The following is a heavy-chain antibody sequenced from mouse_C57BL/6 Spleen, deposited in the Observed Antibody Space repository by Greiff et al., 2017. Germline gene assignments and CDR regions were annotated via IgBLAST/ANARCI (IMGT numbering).Heavy chain of an antibody. J-gene: IGHJ1*03. CDR1: GFSLSTSGMG. D-gene: IGHD1-1*01. V-gene: IGHV8-12*01. Sequence: QVTLKVSGPGILQSSQTLSLTCSFSGFSLSTSGMGVSWIRQPSGKGLEWLAHIYWDDDKRYNPSLKRRLTISKDTSRNQVFLKITSVDTADTATYYCARRRDYGSSYDWYFDVWGTGTTVTVSS. CDR2: IYWDDDK. CDR3: ARRRDYGSSYDWYFDV.